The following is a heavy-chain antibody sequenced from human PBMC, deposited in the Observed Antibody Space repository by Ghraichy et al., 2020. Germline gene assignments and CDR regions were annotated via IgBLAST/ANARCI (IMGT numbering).Heavy chain of an antibody. V-gene: IGHV3-7*03. Sequence: GGSLRLSCAASGFTFSSYWMSWVRQAPGKGLEWVANIKQDGSEKYYVDSVKGRFTISRDNAKNSLYLQMNSLRAEDTAVYYCARGYIVVIPRSFLDYWGQGTLVTVSS. D-gene: IGHD2-2*01. CDR2: IKQDGSEK. CDR1: GFTFSSYW. J-gene: IGHJ4*02. CDR3: ARGYIVVIPRSFLDY.